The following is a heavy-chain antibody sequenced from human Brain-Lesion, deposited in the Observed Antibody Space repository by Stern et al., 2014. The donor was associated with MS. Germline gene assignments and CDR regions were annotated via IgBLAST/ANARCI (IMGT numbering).Heavy chain of an antibody. V-gene: IGHV1-2*02. CDR3: ARDQRGITIFGVVTDYYYLGMDV. CDR1: GYIFTGYY. Sequence: QMQLVQSGAEVKKPGASVKVSCKTSGYIFTGYYIHWVRQAPGQGLEWMAWINPNTGGTKYAQKFQGSVTMSRDTSISTAYVELSSLTSDDTAVYYCARDQRGITIFGVVTDYYYLGMDVWGQGTTVTVSS. CDR2: INPNTGGT. D-gene: IGHD3-3*01. J-gene: IGHJ6*02.